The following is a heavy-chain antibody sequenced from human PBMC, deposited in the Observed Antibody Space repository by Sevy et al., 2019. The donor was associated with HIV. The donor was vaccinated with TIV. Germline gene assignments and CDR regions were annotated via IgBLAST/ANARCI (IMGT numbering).Heavy chain of an antibody. V-gene: IGHV6-1*01. CDR3: ARVVAAAGTRSLYYYCGMDV. D-gene: IGHD6-13*01. CDR2: TYYRSKWYN. J-gene: IGHJ6*02. Sequence: SQTLSLTCAISGDSVSSNSAAWNWIRQSPSRGLEWLGRTYYRSKWYNDYAVSVKSRITINRDTSKNQFSLQLNSVTPEDTAVYYCARVVAAAGTRSLYYYCGMDVWGQGTTVTVSS. CDR1: GDSVSSNSAA.